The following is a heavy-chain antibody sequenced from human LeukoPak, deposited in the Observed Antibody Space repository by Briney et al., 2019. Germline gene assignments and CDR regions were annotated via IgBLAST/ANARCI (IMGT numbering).Heavy chain of an antibody. Sequence: GGTLRLSCAASGFTFSSYGMSWVRQAPGKGLEWVSAISGSGGSTYYADSVKGRFTISRDNAKNSLYLQMNSLRAEDTAVYYCAKVTYGSGTYGAFDYWGQGTLVTVSS. V-gene: IGHV3-23*01. CDR1: GFTFSSYG. J-gene: IGHJ4*02. CDR3: AKVTYGSGTYGAFDY. D-gene: IGHD3-10*01. CDR2: ISGSGGST.